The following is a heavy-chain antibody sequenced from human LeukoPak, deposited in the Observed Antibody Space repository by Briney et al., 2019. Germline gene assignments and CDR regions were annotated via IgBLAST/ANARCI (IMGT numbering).Heavy chain of an antibody. V-gene: IGHV1-8*01. Sequence: ASVKVSCKAAGYTFSSYDINWVRQAPGQGLEYMGWMNPSSGNTGYTQKFQGRITMTRDTSIGTAYMELSSLKSEDTALYYCTRMRGYTYGYWYLALWGRGTLVTVSS. J-gene: IGHJ2*01. CDR2: MNPSSGNT. D-gene: IGHD5-18*01. CDR1: GYTFSSYD. CDR3: TRMRGYTYGYWYLAL.